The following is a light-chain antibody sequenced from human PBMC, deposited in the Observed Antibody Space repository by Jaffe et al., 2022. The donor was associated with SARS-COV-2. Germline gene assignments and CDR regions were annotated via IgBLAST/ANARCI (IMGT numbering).Light chain of an antibody. CDR2: DAS. Sequence: DIQMTQSPSSLSASVGDTVTITCQASQDIKNYLNWYQQKPGKAPKLLICDASNLEAGVPSRFSGSGFGTDFTFTITNLQSEDIATYYCQRYGTLPHTFGGGTKVEIK. V-gene: IGKV1-33*01. J-gene: IGKJ4*01. CDR3: QRYGTLPHT. CDR1: QDIKNY.